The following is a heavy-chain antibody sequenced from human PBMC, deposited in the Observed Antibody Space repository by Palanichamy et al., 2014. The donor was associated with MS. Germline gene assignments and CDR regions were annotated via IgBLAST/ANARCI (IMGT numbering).Heavy chain of an antibody. J-gene: IGHJ4*02. CDR3: ARGVPYYDILTGYCDY. CDR2: VNPHSGNT. Sequence: QVQLVQSGAEVKEPGASVKVSCKASGYTFINYDINWVRQATGQGLEWMGWVNPHSGNTGYAQKFQGRVTMTRNTSISTAYMELSSLRSEDTAVYYCARGVPYYDILTGYCDYWGQGTLVTVSS. V-gene: IGHV1-8*01. D-gene: IGHD3-9*01. CDR1: GYTFINYD.